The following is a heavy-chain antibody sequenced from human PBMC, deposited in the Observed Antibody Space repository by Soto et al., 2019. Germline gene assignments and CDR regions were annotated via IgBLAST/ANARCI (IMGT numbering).Heavy chain of an antibody. CDR3: ARHLGLTGTRGCDY. D-gene: IGHD3-9*01. V-gene: IGHV4-4*02. Sequence: QVQLQESGPGLVEPSETLSLTCAVSGGSISETYWWCWVRHPPGKGLEWIGEISYRGTTHYNPSLRSVVTISMATAKNQISMTLTSVTAADAASYYSARHLGLTGTRGCDYWGEGTLVTVSS. J-gene: IGHJ4*02. CDR2: ISYRGTT. CDR1: GGSISETYW.